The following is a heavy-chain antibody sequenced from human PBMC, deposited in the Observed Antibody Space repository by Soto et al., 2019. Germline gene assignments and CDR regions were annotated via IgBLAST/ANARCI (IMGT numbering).Heavy chain of an antibody. CDR1: GFSFSTHG. CDR3: ARDDIYVDNGLDL. CDR2: IVNDGSEQ. J-gene: IGHJ5*02. D-gene: IGHD3-10*02. Sequence: QVQLVESGGGVVRPGRSLRLSCAATGFSFSTHGMHWVRQAPGKGLEWVAVIVNDGSEQQYADSVKGRFTISRDNARNILYLQMNNLRAEYTALYYCARDDIYVDNGLDLWGQGTLVTVSS. V-gene: IGHV3-33*01.